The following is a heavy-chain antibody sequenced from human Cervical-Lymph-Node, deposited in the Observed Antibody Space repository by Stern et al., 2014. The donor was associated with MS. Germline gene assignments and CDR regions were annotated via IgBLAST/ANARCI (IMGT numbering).Heavy chain of an antibody. J-gene: IGHJ4*02. D-gene: IGHD3-10*01. V-gene: IGHV1-2*02. CDR1: GYTFSGYY. Sequence: VQLVQSGAEVKKPGASLKVACKASGYTFSGYYIHWVRQAPGQGLEWMGWINTNSGGTKYAQSFQGRVTMTRDTSISTTYMELSGLRPDDTAVYYCARDLIGDGDLSLDNWGQGTLVTVSS. CDR3: ARDLIGDGDLSLDN. CDR2: INTNSGGT.